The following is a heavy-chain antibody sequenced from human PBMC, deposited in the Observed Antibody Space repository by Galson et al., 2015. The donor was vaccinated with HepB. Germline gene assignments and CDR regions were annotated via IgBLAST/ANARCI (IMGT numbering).Heavy chain of an antibody. CDR3: ASQASRRAGNFVPIDV. Sequence: SLRLSCAASDFTFSTYTINWVRQAPGKGLEWVSSISSRSDHIHYADSLEGRFTISRDNGKNSVSLQMNSLRVDDTALYYCASQASRRAGNFVPIDVWGQGTTVIVSS. CDR2: ISSRSDHI. CDR1: DFTFSTYT. D-gene: IGHD6-6*01. J-gene: IGHJ6*02. V-gene: IGHV3-21*01.